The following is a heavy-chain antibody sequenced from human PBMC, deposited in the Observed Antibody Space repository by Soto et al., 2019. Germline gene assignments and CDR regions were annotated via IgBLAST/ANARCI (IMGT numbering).Heavy chain of an antibody. CDR3: ARYHDYGDYDAMAGDY. J-gene: IGHJ4*02. CDR1: GFIFSSYS. V-gene: IGHV3-48*02. Sequence: EVQLVESGGGLVQPGGSLRLSCAASGFIFSSYSMNWVRQAPGKGLEWVSYISSSSSKIFYADPVKGRFTISRDNARNSLYLQMNSLRDEDTAVYYCARYHDYGDYDAMAGDYWGQGTLVTVSS. CDR2: ISSSSSKI. D-gene: IGHD4-17*01.